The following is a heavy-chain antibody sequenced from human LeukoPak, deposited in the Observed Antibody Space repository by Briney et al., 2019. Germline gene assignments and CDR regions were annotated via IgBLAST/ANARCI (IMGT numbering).Heavy chain of an antibody. CDR1: ESTFSSYG. V-gene: IGHV3-23*01. J-gene: IGHJ2*01. CDR3: ATAPPLRGVIRWYFDL. D-gene: IGHD3-10*01. Sequence: GGSLRLSCAASESTFSSYGMSWVRQAPGKGLEWVSAISGSGGSTYYADSVKGRFTISRDNSKNTLYLQMNSLRAEDTAVYYCATAPPLRGVIRWYFDLWGRGTLVTVSS. CDR2: ISGSGGST.